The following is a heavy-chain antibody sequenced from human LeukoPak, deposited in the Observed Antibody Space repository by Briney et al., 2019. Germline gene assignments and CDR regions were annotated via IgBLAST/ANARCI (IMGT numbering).Heavy chain of an antibody. V-gene: IGHV1-69*02. CDR3: ARKGSGSYYWFDP. CDR2: IIPILGIA. CDR1: GYTFTGYY. D-gene: IGHD3-10*01. J-gene: IGHJ5*02. Sequence: GASVKVSCKPSGYTFTGYYMHWVRQAPGQGLEWMGRIIPILGIANYAQKFQGRVTITADKSTSTAYMELSSLRSEDTAVYYCARKGSGSYYWFDPWGQGTLVTVSS.